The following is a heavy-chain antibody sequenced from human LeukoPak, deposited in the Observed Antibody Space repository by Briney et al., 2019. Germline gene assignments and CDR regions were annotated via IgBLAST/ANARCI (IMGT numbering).Heavy chain of an antibody. J-gene: IGHJ4*02. CDR2: ISSSSSTI. D-gene: IGHD2-15*01. CDR3: ARPGDRYCSGGSCYNY. CDR1: GFTFSSYS. V-gene: IGHV3-48*01. Sequence: GGSLRLSCAASGFTFSSYSMNWVRQAPGKGLEWVSYISSSSSTIYYADSVKGRFTISRDNAKNSLYLQMNSLRAEDTAVYYCARPGDRYCSGGSCYNYWGQGTLVTVSS.